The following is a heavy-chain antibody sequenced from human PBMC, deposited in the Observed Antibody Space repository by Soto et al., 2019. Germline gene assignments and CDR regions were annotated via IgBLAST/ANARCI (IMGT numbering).Heavy chain of an antibody. CDR1: GFTFSSYG. D-gene: IGHD3-3*01. CDR3: AKDHYDFWSGYGSLNYYGMDV. V-gene: IGHV3-30*18. Sequence: PGGSLRLSCAASGFTFSSYGMHWVRQAPGKGLEWVAVISYDGSNKYYADSVKGRFTISRDNSKNTLYLQMNSLRAEDTAVYYCAKDHYDFWSGYGSLNYYGMDVWGQGTTVTVSS. CDR2: ISYDGSNK. J-gene: IGHJ6*02.